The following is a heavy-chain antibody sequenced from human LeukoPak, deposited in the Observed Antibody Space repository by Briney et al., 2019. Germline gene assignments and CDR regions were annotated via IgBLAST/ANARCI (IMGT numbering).Heavy chain of an antibody. V-gene: IGHV4-59*01. CDR1: GGSISIYY. CDR3: ARGRAPYWGSLVGAFDI. J-gene: IGHJ3*02. CDR2: IYDSGST. D-gene: IGHD7-27*01. Sequence: SETLSLTCTVSGGSISIYYWSWIRQPPGKALEWIGYIYDSGSTNYNPSLKSRVTISVDTSKNQFSLKLSSVTAADTAVYYCARGRAPYWGSLVGAFDIWGQGTMVTVSS.